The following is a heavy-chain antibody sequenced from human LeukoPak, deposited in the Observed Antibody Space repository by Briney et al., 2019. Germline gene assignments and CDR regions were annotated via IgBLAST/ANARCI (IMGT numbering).Heavy chain of an antibody. CDR3: ANGGYCSSTSCYTPFDY. CDR2: ISWNSGSI. J-gene: IGHJ4*02. Sequence: GRSQRLSCAASGFTFDDYAMHWVRQAPGKGLEWVSGISWNSGSIGYADSVKGRFTISRDNAKNSLYLQMNSLRAEDTALYYCANGGYCSSTSCYTPFDYWGQGTLVTVSS. CDR1: GFTFDDYA. D-gene: IGHD2-2*02. V-gene: IGHV3-9*01.